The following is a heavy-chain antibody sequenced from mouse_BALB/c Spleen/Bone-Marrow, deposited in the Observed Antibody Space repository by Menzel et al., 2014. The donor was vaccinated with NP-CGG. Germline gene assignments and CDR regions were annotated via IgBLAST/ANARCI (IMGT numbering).Heavy chain of an antibody. Sequence: VQLKESGGGLVQPGGSLKLSCAASGFDFSRYWMSWVRQAPGKGLEWIGEINPESRTINYSPSLKDKFVISRDNAKNTLYLRLNKVRSEDTALYYCARLDYYVYLNCWCQGTTLTVSS. V-gene: IGHV4-1*02. CDR3: ARLDYYVYLNC. J-gene: IGHJ2*01. CDR1: GFDFSRYW. D-gene: IGHD1-1*01. CDR2: INPESRTI.